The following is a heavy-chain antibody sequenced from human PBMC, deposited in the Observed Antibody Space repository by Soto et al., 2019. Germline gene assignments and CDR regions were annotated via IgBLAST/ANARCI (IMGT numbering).Heavy chain of an antibody. V-gene: IGHV1-3*01. CDR3: ARGGYYGSGIGPDGWFDP. D-gene: IGHD3-10*01. CDR2: INAGNGNT. J-gene: IGHJ5*02. CDR1: GYTFTSYG. Sequence: ASVKVSCKASGYTFTSYGIXRVRQAPGQRLEWMGWINAGNGNTKYSQKFQGRVTITRDTSASTAYMELSSLRSEDTAVYYCARGGYYGSGIGPDGWFDPWGQGTLVTVSS.